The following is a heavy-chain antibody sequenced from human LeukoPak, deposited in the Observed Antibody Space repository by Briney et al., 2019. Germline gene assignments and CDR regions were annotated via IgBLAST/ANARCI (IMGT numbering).Heavy chain of an antibody. CDR2: IYSGGAT. D-gene: IGHD4-17*01. J-gene: IGHJ2*01. CDR1: GFTVTNNY. V-gene: IGHV3-53*01. Sequence: GGSLRLSCAASGFTVTNNYLSWVRQAPGKGLEWVSIIYSGGATYYADFVKGRFTISRDNSKNTVHLQMNNLRAEDTALYYCARDGDPSPSWYFDLWGRGTLVTVSS. CDR3: ARDGDPSPSWYFDL.